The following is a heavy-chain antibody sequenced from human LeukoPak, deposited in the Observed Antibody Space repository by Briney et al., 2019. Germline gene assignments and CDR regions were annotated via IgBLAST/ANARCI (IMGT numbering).Heavy chain of an antibody. CDR3: ARGLRIAAAGFDY. J-gene: IGHJ4*02. CDR2: INHSGST. V-gene: IGHV4-34*01. CDR1: GGSFSGYY. Sequence: SETLSLTCAVYGGSFSGYYWSWIRQPPGKGLEWIGEINHSGSTNYNPSLKSRVTISVDTSKNQFSLKLSSVTAADTAVYYCARGLRIAAAGFDYWGQGTLATVSS. D-gene: IGHD6-13*01.